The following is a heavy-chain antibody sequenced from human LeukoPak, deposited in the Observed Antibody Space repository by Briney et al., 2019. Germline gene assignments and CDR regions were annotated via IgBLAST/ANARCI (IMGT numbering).Heavy chain of an antibody. J-gene: IGHJ5*02. D-gene: IGHD5-18*01. CDR2: IIPIFGTA. Sequence: SVKVSCKASGCTFSSYAISWVRQAPGQGLEWMGRIIPIFGTANYAQKFQGRVTITADKSTSTAYMELSSLRFEDTAVYYCGREVTAMNYVGTFDAWGQGTLVTVSS. V-gene: IGHV1-69*06. CDR3: GREVTAMNYVGTFDA. CDR1: GCTFSSYA.